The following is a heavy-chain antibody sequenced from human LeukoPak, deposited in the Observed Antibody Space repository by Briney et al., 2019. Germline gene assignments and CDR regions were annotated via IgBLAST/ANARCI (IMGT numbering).Heavy chain of an antibody. J-gene: IGHJ4*02. Sequence: SGTLSLTCTVSGYSISSGYYWGWIRQPPGKGLEWIGSIYHSGSTYYNPSLKSRVTISVDTSKNQFSLKLSSVTAADTAVYYCARTSTADFDWLPSFDYWGQGTLVTVSS. D-gene: IGHD3-9*01. CDR3: ARTSTADFDWLPSFDY. CDR2: IYHSGST. V-gene: IGHV4-38-2*02. CDR1: GYSISSGYY.